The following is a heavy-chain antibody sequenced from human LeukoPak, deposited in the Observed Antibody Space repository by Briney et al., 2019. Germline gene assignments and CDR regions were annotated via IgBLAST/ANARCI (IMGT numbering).Heavy chain of an antibody. CDR2: IYSGDST. CDR1: GFTVGSKY. D-gene: IGHD4-17*01. V-gene: IGHV3-53*01. CDR3: AMMTTVTSFDY. J-gene: IGHJ4*02. Sequence: GGSLRLSCAASGFTVGSKYMSWVRQAPGKGLEWVSFIYSGDSTYYADSVKGRFTISRDNSKNTLYLQMNSLRAEDTAVYYCAMMTTVTSFDYWGQGALVTVSS.